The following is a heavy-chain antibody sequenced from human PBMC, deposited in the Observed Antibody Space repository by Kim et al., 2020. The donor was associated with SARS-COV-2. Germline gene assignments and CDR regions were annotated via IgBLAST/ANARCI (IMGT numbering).Heavy chain of an antibody. J-gene: IGHJ4*02. CDR1: GFTFSSYW. D-gene: IGHD3-10*01. Sequence: GGSLRLSCAASGFTFSSYWMSWVRQAPGKGLEWVANIKQDGSEKYYVDSVKGRFTISRDNAKNSLYLQMNSRRAEDTAVYYCARPGYYYGSGSYYLARPRPYYFDYWGQGTLVTVSS. V-gene: IGHV3-7*01. CDR3: ARPGYYYGSGSYYLARPRPYYFDY. CDR2: IKQDGSEK.